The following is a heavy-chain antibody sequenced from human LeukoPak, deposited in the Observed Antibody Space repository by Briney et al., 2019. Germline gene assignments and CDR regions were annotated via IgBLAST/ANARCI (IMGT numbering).Heavy chain of an antibody. J-gene: IGHJ6*02. CDR1: GDSVSSNSAA. CDR2: TYYRSKWYN. CDR3: ARDLGPDCSSTRCYALDV. Sequence: SQTLSLTCAISGDSVSSNSAAWNWIRQSPSRGLEWLGRTYYRSKWYNDYAVSVKSRITINPDTSKNQFSLQLNSVTPEDTAVYYCARDLGPDCSSTRCYALDVWGQGTTVTVSS. D-gene: IGHD2-2*01. V-gene: IGHV6-1*01.